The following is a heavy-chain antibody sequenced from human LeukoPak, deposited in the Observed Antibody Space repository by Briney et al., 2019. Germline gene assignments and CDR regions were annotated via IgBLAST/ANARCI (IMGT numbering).Heavy chain of an antibody. D-gene: IGHD3-9*01. CDR2: INPNSGDT. J-gene: IGHJ4*02. V-gene: IGHV1-2*02. CDR1: GYTFTVYS. Sequence: ASVKVSCKASGYTFTVYSMHWMRQAPGQGLEWMGWINPNSGDTKYSQNFQGRVTMSWDTSISTAYMELNRLTSDDTAVYYCARDYDILTGYFSPPDYWGQGTLVTVSS. CDR3: ARDYDILTGYFSPPDY.